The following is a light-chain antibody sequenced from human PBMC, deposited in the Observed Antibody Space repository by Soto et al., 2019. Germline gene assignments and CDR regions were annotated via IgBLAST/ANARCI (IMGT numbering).Light chain of an antibody. CDR2: RDS. CDR3: QVWDSSIVV. CDR1: NIGSKN. Sequence: CELTQPLSVSVALGQTARITCGGNNIGSKNVHWYQQKPGQAPVLVIYRDSNRPSGIPERFSGSNSGNTATLTISRAQGGDEADYYCQVWDSSIVVFGGGTKLTVL. J-gene: IGLJ2*01. V-gene: IGLV3-9*01.